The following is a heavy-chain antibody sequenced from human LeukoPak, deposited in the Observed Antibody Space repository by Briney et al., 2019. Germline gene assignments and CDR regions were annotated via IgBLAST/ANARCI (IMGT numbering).Heavy chain of an antibody. CDR1: GFTFSSYW. CDR3: AELGITMIGGV. V-gene: IGHV3-74*01. Sequence: GGSLRLSCAASGFTFSSYWMHWVRQAPGRGLVWVSRINSDGSSTSYADSVKGRFTISRDNAKNSLYLQMNSLRAEDTAVYYCAELGITMIGGVWGKGTTVTISS. J-gene: IGHJ6*04. CDR2: INSDGSST. D-gene: IGHD3-10*02.